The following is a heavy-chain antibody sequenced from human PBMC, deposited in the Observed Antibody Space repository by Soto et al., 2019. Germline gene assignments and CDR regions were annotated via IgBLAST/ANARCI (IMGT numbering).Heavy chain of an antibody. CDR3: LAAVNY. CDR2: IKQDGSEK. J-gene: IGHJ4*02. V-gene: IGHV3-7*01. Sequence: EVQLVESGGGLVQPGGSLRLSCAASGFTFSNYWMSWVRQAPGKGLEWVANIKQDGSEKYYVDSVKGRFTISSDNAKNSLYLQRNSLRDEDTAVYYCLAAVNYWCQGTLVAVSS. D-gene: IGHD2-15*01. CDR1: GFTFSNYW.